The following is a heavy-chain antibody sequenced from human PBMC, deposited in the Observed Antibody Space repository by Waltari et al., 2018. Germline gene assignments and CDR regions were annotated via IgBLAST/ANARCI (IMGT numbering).Heavy chain of an antibody. J-gene: IGHJ4*02. CDR1: GYTFTGYY. CDR2: VNPNSGGT. Sequence: QVQLVQSGAEVKKPGASVKVSCKASGYTFTGYYMHWVRQAPGQGLERMGGVNPNSGGTNYAQKFQGRGTMTRDTSISTAYMELSRLRSDDTAVYYCARSVGRTAELDYWGQGTLVTVSS. D-gene: IGHD1-26*01. CDR3: ARSVGRTAELDY. V-gene: IGHV1-2*02.